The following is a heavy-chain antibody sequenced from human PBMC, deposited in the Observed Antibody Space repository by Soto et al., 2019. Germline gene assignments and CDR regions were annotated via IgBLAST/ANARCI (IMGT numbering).Heavy chain of an antibody. D-gene: IGHD3-10*01. CDR2: ISGSGGST. CDR1: GFTFSSYA. V-gene: IGHV3-23*01. J-gene: IGHJ4*02. CDR3: AKANYGSGSYPLVY. Sequence: EVQLLESGGGLVQPGGSLRLSCAASGFTFSSYAMSWVRQAPGKGLEWVSTISGSGGSTYYADSVKGRFTISRDNAKNTLYLQINSLRAEDTAVYYCAKANYGSGSYPLVYWGQGTLVTVSS.